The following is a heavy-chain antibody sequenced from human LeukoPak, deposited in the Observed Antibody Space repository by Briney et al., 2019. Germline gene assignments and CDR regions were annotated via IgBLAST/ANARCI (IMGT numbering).Heavy chain of an antibody. V-gene: IGHV3-13*01. J-gene: IGHJ4*02. CDR3: TRGGSSGWFTY. D-gene: IGHD6-19*01. Sequence: GGSLRLSCAASGFTFRGYDMHWVRQGPGKGLEWVSTISADGDTYYPDSVKGRFTISRENAKNSLYLQMTSLRVEDTAVYYCTRGGSSGWFTYWGQGTLVTVSS. CDR1: GFTFRGYD. CDR2: ISADGDT.